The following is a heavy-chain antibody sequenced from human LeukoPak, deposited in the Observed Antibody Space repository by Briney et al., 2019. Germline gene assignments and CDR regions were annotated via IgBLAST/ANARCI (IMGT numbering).Heavy chain of an antibody. CDR1: GYSITTYW. J-gene: IGHJ4*02. Sequence: GESLKISCQGSGYSITTYWIGWVRQKPGKGLEWLGSIYPGDSDTTYNPSFQGQVTTSVDKSISTAYLQWSSLRASDTAMYYCTTMRELEFEEYYFDSWGQGTLVTVSS. D-gene: IGHD1-1*01. CDR2: IYPGDSDT. CDR3: TTMRELEFEEYYFDS. V-gene: IGHV5-51*01.